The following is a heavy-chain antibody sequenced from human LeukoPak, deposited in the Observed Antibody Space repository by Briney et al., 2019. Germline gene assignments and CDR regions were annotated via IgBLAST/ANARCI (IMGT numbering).Heavy chain of an antibody. CDR1: GGSISSYY. D-gene: IGHD5-12*01. V-gene: IGHV4-59*08. CDR2: IYYSGST. Sequence: SETLSLTCTVSGGSISSYYWSWIRQPPGKGLEWIGYIYYSGSTNYNPSLKSRVTISVDTSKNQFSLKLSSVTAADTAVYYCASSVKDDFGYIHEPHYYDYWGQGTVVTVSS. CDR3: ASSVKDDFGYIHEPHYYDY. J-gene: IGHJ4*02.